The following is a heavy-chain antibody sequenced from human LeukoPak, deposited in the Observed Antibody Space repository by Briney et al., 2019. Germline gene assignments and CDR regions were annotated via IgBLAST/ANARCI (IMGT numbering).Heavy chain of an antibody. J-gene: IGHJ4*02. CDR2: ISAYNGNT. V-gene: IGHV1-18*01. Sequence: ASVKVSCKASGYTFTSYSISRVRQAPGQGLEWMGWISAYNGNTNYAQKLQGRVTMTTDTSTSTAYMELRSLRSDDTAVYYCARAIQIAVPDYWGQGTLVTVSS. CDR1: GYTFTSYS. D-gene: IGHD6-19*01. CDR3: ARAIQIAVPDY.